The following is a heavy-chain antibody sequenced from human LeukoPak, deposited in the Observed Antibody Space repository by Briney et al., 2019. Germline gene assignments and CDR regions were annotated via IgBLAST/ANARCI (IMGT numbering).Heavy chain of an antibody. Sequence: GGSLRLSCAASGLTVSSNYMSRVRQAPGKGLEWVSFIYRGGSTYYADSVKGRFTISRDNSKNTLYLQMNSLRGEDTAVYYCARAAPDAFDIWGQGTMVTVSS. J-gene: IGHJ3*02. CDR1: GLTVSSNY. CDR3: ARAAPDAFDI. V-gene: IGHV3-66*01. CDR2: IYRGGST.